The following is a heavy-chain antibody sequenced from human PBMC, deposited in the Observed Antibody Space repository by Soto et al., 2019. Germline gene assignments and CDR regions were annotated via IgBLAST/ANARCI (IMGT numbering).Heavy chain of an antibody. V-gene: IGHV3-23*01. CDR1: GFTFRTYP. CDR3: AKYSAAGSRYFDF. D-gene: IGHD6-13*01. CDR2: IGVSADDT. J-gene: IGHJ4*02. Sequence: PGGSLRLSCAASGFTFRTYPMTWARQAPGKGLEWVSVIGVSADDTHYADSVKGRFTISRDNSKNTLFLQMNSLRAEDTAVYYCAKYSAAGSRYFDFCGQGTLVTVYS.